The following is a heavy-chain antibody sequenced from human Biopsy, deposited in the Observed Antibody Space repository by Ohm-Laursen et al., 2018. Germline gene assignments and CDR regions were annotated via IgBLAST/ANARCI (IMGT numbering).Heavy chain of an antibody. CDR1: GGSFNSLD. CDR3: ARRRGADFDY. V-gene: IGHV1-69*01. J-gene: IGHJ4*02. D-gene: IGHD3-16*01. Sequence: SSVKVSCKASGGSFNSLDLSWVRQAPGQGLEWLGGIIPFSGTINYAQAFRGRVAITADESTSTVYLDLSSLRSEDTATYFCARRRGADFDYWGQGTLVTVSS. CDR2: IIPFSGTI.